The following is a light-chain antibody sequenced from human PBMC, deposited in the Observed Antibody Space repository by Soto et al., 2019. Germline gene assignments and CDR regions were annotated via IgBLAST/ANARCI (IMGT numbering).Light chain of an antibody. V-gene: IGLV1-51*01. CDR2: DND. Sequence: QSVLTQPPSVSAAPGQTVTISCSGSSSNIGNNFVSWYQQVPGTAPKLLIYDNDKRPPGIPDRFSGSKSGTSATLGITGLQTGDEADYYCGTWDNSLPDGFAVFGGGTKLTVL. J-gene: IGLJ2*01. CDR3: GTWDNSLPDGFAV. CDR1: SSNIGNNF.